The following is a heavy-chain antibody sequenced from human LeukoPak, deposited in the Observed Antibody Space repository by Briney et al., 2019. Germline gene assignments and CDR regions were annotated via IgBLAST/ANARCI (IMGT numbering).Heavy chain of an antibody. V-gene: IGHV3-23*01. CDR3: AKKGPNYGAFDI. D-gene: IGHD3-10*01. Sequence: PGGSLKVSCAASGFTFSSYAMSWVRQAPGNGLEGVSAISGSGGNTYYADSVKGRFTISRDNSKNTLYLQMNSLRAEDTAVYYCAKKGPNYGAFDIWGQGTMVTVSS. CDR2: ISGSGGNT. CDR1: GFTFSSYA. J-gene: IGHJ3*02.